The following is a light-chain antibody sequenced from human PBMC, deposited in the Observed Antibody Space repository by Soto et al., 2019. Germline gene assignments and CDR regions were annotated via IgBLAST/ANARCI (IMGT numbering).Light chain of an antibody. V-gene: IGKV1-39*01. CDR3: QQSFSTPQL. CDR1: QNINKY. Sequence: DIQVTQSPSSLSASVGDRVSITCRASQNINKYLNWYQQKPGKAPEVLIYGASSLQSGIPSRFSGSGSGTEFTLTITSLRPEDFATYYCQQSFSTPQLFVQGTKLEI. J-gene: IGKJ2*01. CDR2: GAS.